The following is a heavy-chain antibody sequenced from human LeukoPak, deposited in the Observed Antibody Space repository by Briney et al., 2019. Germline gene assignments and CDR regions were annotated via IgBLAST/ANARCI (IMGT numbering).Heavy chain of an antibody. J-gene: IGHJ4*02. CDR3: ARAGVVAAKYYFDY. Sequence: SETLSLTCTVSGGSISSYYWSWIRQPAGKGLEWTGRIYSSGSTNYNPSLKSRVTMSVDTSKNRFSLKLSSVTAADTAVYYCARAGVVAAKYYFDYWGQGTLVTVSS. CDR1: GGSISSYY. V-gene: IGHV4-4*07. CDR2: IYSSGST. D-gene: IGHD2-15*01.